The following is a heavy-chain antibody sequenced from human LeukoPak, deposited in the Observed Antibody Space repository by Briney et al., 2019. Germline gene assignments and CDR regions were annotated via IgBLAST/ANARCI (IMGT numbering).Heavy chain of an antibody. D-gene: IGHD3-10*01. Sequence: GGSLRLSCAASGFTFNIFWMSWVRQAPGKGLEWVANIKEGGSVKYYVDSVKGRFTISRDNDKNSLYLQMNRLRAEDTAVYYCARAPAGSGGWFDPWGQGTLVTVSS. CDR3: ARAPAGSGGWFDP. CDR2: IKEGGSVK. CDR1: GFTFNIFW. V-gene: IGHV3-7*04. J-gene: IGHJ5*02.